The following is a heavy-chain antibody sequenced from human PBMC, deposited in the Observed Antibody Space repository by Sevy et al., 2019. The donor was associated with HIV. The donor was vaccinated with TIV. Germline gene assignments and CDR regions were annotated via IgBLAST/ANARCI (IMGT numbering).Heavy chain of an antibody. CDR3: AGPRANYVDNYFFYAMDV. Sequence: GGSLRLSCAASGFAFTNYYAMHWVRQAPGKGLEWVALISFGGSDKYYANSVKGRFTISRDNFKNTLYLQMNSLTTEDTAVYYCAGPRANYVDNYFFYAMDVWGQGTTVTVSS. D-gene: IGHD4-17*01. V-gene: IGHV3-30-3*01. J-gene: IGHJ6*02. CDR2: ISFGGSDK. CDR1: GFAFTNYYA.